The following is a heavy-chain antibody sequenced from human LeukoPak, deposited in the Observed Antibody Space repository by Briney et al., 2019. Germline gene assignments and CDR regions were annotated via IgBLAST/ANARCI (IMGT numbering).Heavy chain of an antibody. J-gene: IGHJ6*02. Sequence: ASVKVSCKASGYTFTSYSISWVRQAPGQGLEWMGWISADNGNTKYTQKLQGRVTVTTDTSTSTAYMELRSLRSADTAVYYCATEVDCSTTSCYALGYYGLEVWGQGTTVTVSS. V-gene: IGHV1-18*04. CDR1: GYTFTSYS. CDR2: ISADNGNT. D-gene: IGHD2-2*01. CDR3: ATEVDCSTTSCYALGYYGLEV.